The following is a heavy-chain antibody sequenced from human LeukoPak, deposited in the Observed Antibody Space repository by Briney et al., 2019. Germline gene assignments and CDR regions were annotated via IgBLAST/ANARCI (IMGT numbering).Heavy chain of an antibody. CDR2: ISGSGGST. J-gene: IGHJ5*02. CDR3: AKDRNIVVVPADWFDP. V-gene: IGHV3-23*01. CDR1: GFTFSSYA. Sequence: GGSLRLSCAASGFTFSSYAMSWVRQAPGKGLEWVSAISGSGGSTYYADSVKGRFTISRDNSKNTLYLQMNSLRAEDTAVYYCAKDRNIVVVPADWFDPWGQGTLVTVSS. D-gene: IGHD2-2*01.